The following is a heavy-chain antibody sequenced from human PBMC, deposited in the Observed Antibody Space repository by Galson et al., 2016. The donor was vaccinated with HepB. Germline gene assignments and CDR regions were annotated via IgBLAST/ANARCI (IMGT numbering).Heavy chain of an antibody. D-gene: IGHD6-19*01. J-gene: IGHJ6*02. CDR1: GFTFSNYA. CDR2: ISYDGSNK. Sequence: SLRLSCAASGFTFSNYAMHWVRQAPGKGLEWVAVISYDGSNKYYADSVKGRFTLSGDNSKNTLYLQMNSLRAEDAAVYYCARDLLESSGYYYYYYGMDVWGQGTTVTVSS. CDR3: ARDLLESSGYYYYYYGMDV. V-gene: IGHV3-30*04.